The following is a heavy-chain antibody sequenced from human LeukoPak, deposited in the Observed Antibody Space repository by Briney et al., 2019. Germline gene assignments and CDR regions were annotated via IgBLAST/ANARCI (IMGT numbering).Heavy chain of an antibody. CDR2: IWYDGSNK. CDR3: VKDRWVRRISMAGQDY. J-gene: IGHJ4*02. V-gene: IGHV3-33*06. CDR1: GFTFSSYG. D-gene: IGHD6-19*01. Sequence: GGSLRLSCGASGFTFSSYGMHWVRQAPGKGLEWVAVIWYDGSNKFYADPVKGRFTISRDNSKNTLFLQMNSLRAEDTAVYYCVKDRWVRRISMAGQDYWGQGTLVTVSS.